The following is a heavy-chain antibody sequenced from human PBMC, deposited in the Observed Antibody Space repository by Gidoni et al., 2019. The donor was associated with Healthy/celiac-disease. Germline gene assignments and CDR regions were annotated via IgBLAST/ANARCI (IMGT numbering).Heavy chain of an antibody. CDR1: VGPISSGGYY. J-gene: IGHJ3*02. V-gene: IGHV4-31*03. Sequence: QVQLQESGPGLVKPSQTLSLTCTVSVGPISSGGYYWSWIRQHPGKGLEWIGYIYYSGRTYYNPSLKSRVTISVDTSKNQFSLKLSSVTAADTAVYYCARDLSSSPVAFDIWGQGTMVTVSS. CDR2: IYYSGRT. CDR3: ARDLSSSPVAFDI. D-gene: IGHD6-13*01.